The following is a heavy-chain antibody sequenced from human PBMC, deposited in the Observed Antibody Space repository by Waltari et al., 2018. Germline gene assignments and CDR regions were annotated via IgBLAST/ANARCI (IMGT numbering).Heavy chain of an antibody. CDR1: GYSLTKVS. Sequence: QVHLIQSGAEVKKPGASVRVSCKVSGYSLTKVSMHWVRQAPGKGLEWMGGWMPEDGETIYAQNFQGRVTLTDDSSAETAYMELSSLRSEDTAVYYCAIALSGIPVDLDFQHWGQGALVVVSS. CDR2: WMPEDGET. J-gene: IGHJ1*01. D-gene: IGHD3-3*01. CDR3: AIALSGIPVDLDFQH. V-gene: IGHV1-24*01.